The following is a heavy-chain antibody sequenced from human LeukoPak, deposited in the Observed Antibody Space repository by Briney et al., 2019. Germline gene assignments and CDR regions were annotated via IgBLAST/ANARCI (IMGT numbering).Heavy chain of an antibody. CDR1: GGTFSSYA. D-gene: IGHD3-10*01. J-gene: IGHJ4*02. V-gene: IGHV1-18*01. Sequence: ASVKVSCKASGGTFSSYAISWVRQAPGQGLEWMEWISAYNGNTNYAQKLQGRVTMTTDTSTSTAYMELRSLRSDDTAVYYCARDQGLLWFGELLQSFDYWGQGTLVTVSS. CDR2: ISAYNGNT. CDR3: ARDQGLLWFGELLQSFDY.